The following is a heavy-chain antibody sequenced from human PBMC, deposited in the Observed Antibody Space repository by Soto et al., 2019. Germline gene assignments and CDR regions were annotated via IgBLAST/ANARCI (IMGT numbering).Heavy chain of an antibody. V-gene: IGHV1-18*01. J-gene: IGHJ3*02. CDR2: ISAYKGRT. CDR1: GYTFTSHG. D-gene: IGHD3-10*01. Sequence: QGQLVQSGAEVKKPGASVKVSCKASGYTFTSHGITWVRQAPGQGLEWMGWISAYKGRTDYAQRVQGRVTMTTDTSKSTAYMELRSLRSDDTAVYYCARGVINDAFDIWGQGTMFTVSS. CDR3: ARGVINDAFDI.